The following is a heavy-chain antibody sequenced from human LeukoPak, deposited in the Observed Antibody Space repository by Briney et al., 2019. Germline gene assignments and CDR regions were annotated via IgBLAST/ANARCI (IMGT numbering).Heavy chain of an antibody. V-gene: IGHV3-7*01. Sequence: PGGSPRLSCAASGFTFSSYWMSWVRQAPGKGLEWVANIKQDGSEKYYVDSVKGRFTISRDNAKNSLYLQMNGLRAEDTAVYYCARLLRVAAAGIFWFDPWGQGTLVTVSS. CDR3: ARLLRVAAAGIFWFDP. CDR1: GFTFSSYW. D-gene: IGHD6-13*01. J-gene: IGHJ5*02. CDR2: IKQDGSEK.